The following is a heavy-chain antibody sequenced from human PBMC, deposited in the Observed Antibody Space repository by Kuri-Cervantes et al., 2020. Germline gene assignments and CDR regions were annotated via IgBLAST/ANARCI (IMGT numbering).Heavy chain of an antibody. CDR2: IYHSGST. J-gene: IGHJ6*02. V-gene: IGHV4-38-2*02. Sequence: SETLSLTCAVSGYSISSGYYWGWIRQPPGKGLEWIGSIYHSGSTYYNPSLKSRVTISVDTSKKQFSLKLSSVTAADTAVYYCARDPAGSATLYGMDVWGQGTTVTVSS. CDR1: GYSISSGYY. CDR3: ARDPAGSATLYGMDV.